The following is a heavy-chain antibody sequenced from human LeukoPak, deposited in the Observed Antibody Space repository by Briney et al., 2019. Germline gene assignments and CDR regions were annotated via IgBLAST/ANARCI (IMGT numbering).Heavy chain of an antibody. V-gene: IGHV1-18*01. CDR2: ISAYNGNT. Sequence: GASVKVSCKASGYTFTSYGIGWVRQAPGQGLEWMGWISAYNGNTNYAQKLQGRVTMTTDTSTSTAYMELRSLRSDDTAVYYCARDPLYCSGGSCYPKYYFDYWGQGTLVTVSS. J-gene: IGHJ4*02. D-gene: IGHD2-15*01. CDR1: GYTFTSYG. CDR3: ARDPLYCSGGSCYPKYYFDY.